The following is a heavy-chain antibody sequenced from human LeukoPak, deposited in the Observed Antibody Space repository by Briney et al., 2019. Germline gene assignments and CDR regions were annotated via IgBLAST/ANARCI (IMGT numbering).Heavy chain of an antibody. D-gene: IGHD2-15*01. Sequence: GALRLSCAASGLTFSTYWMHWVRQDPGKGLVWVSRISSDASVTSYADPVKGRFTISRDNAKNTLYLQMNSLRAEDTALYYCATSARTSIGSSLDYWGQGTLVTVSS. CDR3: ATSARTSIGSSLDY. CDR1: GLTFSTYW. J-gene: IGHJ4*02. V-gene: IGHV3-74*01. CDR2: ISSDASVT.